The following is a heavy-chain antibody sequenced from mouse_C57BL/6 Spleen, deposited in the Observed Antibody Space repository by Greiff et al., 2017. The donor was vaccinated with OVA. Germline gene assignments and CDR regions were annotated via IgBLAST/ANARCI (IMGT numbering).Heavy chain of an antibody. CDR2: IDPSDSET. CDR1: GYTFTSYW. J-gene: IGHJ3*01. V-gene: IGHV1-52*01. CDR3: ARSEGAWFAY. Sequence: QVQLKQPGAELVRPGSSVKLSCKASGYTFTSYWIHWVKQRPIQGLEWIGNIDPSDSETHYNQKFKDKATLTVDKSSSTAYMQLSSLTSEDSAVYYCARSEGAWFAYWGQGTLVTVSA.